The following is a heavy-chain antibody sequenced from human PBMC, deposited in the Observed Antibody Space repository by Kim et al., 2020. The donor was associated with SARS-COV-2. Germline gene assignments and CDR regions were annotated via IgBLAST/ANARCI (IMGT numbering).Heavy chain of an antibody. V-gene: IGHV3-23*01. D-gene: IGHD3-22*01. CDR1: GFTFSSYA. CDR2: ISGSGGST. CDR3: AKTYYSDSSDYY. Sequence: GGSLRLSCAASGFTFSSYAMSWVRQAPGKGLEWVSAISGSGGSTYYADSVKGRSTISRDNSKNTLYLQINSLRAETTAVYYCAKTYYSDSSDYYWGQGTLVTVSS. J-gene: IGHJ4*02.